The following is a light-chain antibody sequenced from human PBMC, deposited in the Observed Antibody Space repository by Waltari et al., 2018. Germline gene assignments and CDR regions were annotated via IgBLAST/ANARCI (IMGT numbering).Light chain of an antibody. CDR1: QRVSSN. V-gene: IGKV3-15*01. Sequence: EIVMTKYPATLSVSPGERATLSCQARQRVSSNLAGYQQKPGQAPRLLIYGASTRATGIPARFSGSGSGTEFTLTISSLQSEDFAVYYCQQYNNWPPWTFGQGTKVEIK. CDR3: QQYNNWPPWT. J-gene: IGKJ1*01. CDR2: GAS.